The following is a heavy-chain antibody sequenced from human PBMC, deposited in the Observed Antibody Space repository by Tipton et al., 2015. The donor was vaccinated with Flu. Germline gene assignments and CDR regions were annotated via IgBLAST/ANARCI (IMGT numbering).Heavy chain of an antibody. CDR3: ARLSFYDVDLKNFYFDY. V-gene: IGHV4-59*04. Sequence: TLSLTCSVSGGSINNYYLSWVRQPPGKGLEWIGSVYNSGNSYYNPSLKSRVAMSVDTSKNHLSLKLSSMTAADTAMFYCARLSFYDVDLKNFYFDYWGQGTLVTVSS. D-gene: IGHD3-10*02. J-gene: IGHJ4*02. CDR1: GGSINNYY. CDR2: VYNSGNS.